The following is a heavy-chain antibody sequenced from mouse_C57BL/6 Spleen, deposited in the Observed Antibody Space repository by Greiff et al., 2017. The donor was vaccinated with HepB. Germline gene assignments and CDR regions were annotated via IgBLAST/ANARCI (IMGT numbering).Heavy chain of an antibody. CDR1: GYTFTSYW. CDR3: ARRDYDYEYAMDY. Sequence: QVQLQQPGAELVKPGASVKLSCKASGYTFTSYWMQWVKQRPGQGLEWIGEIDPSDSYTNYNQKFKGKATLTVDTTASTAYMQLSSLTSEDSAVYYGARRDYDYEYAMDYWGQGTSVTVSS. V-gene: IGHV1-50*01. D-gene: IGHD2-4*01. J-gene: IGHJ4*01. CDR2: IDPSDSYT.